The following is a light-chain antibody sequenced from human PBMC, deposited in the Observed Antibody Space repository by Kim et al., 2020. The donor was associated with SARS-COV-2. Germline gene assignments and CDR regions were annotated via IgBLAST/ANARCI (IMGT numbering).Light chain of an antibody. CDR1: DIETKN. Sequence: APGKTGRSTCGGTDIETKNVHWYQQRPGQAPVLVIFYDNDRPSEIPDRFSGSNSANTATLTISGAEARDEADYYCQVWDSRSDHMVFGGGTQLTVL. CDR2: YDN. V-gene: IGLV3-21*04. CDR3: QVWDSRSDHMV. J-gene: IGLJ3*02.